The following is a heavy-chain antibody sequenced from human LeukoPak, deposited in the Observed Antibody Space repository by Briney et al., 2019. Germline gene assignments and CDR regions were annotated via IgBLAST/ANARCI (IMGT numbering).Heavy chain of an antibody. CDR1: GFTFDDYA. CDR2: ISWDGGST. V-gene: IGHV3-43D*03. Sequence: GGSLRLSCAASGFTFDDYAMHWVRQAPGKGLEWVSLISWDGGSTYYADSVKGRFTISRDNSKNSLYLQMNSLGAEDTALYYCAKGAGDYTDYYFDYWGQGTLVTVSS. D-gene: IGHD4-17*01. CDR3: AKGAGDYTDYYFDY. J-gene: IGHJ4*02.